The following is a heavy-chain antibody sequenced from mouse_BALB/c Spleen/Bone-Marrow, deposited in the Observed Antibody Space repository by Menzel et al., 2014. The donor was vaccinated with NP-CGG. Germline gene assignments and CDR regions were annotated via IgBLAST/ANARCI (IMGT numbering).Heavy chain of an antibody. V-gene: IGHV10S3*01. D-gene: IGHD1-1*01. Sequence: EVHLVESGGGLVQPKGSLKLSCAASGFTFNTNAMNWVRQAPGKGLEWVARIRSKSNNYATYYADSVKDRFTISRDDSQSMLYLQMNNLKTEDTAMYYCVGYYYDCWGQGTSVTVSS. CDR3: VGYYYDC. J-gene: IGHJ4*01. CDR2: IRSKSNNYAT. CDR1: GFTFNTNA.